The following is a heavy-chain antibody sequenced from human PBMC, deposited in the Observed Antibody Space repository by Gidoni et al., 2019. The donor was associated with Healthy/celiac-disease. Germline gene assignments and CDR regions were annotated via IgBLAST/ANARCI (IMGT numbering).Heavy chain of an antibody. CDR1: GGSISSGGYY. CDR2: IYYSGST. CDR3: ARGRDASVATELDY. Sequence: QVQLQESGPGLVKPSQTLSLTCTVSGGSISSGGYYWSWIRQHPGKGLEGIGYIYYSGSTYYNPSLKSRVTISVDTSKNQFSLKLSSVTAADTAVYYCARGRDASVATELDYWGQGTLVTVSS. V-gene: IGHV4-31*03. D-gene: IGHD5-12*01. J-gene: IGHJ4*02.